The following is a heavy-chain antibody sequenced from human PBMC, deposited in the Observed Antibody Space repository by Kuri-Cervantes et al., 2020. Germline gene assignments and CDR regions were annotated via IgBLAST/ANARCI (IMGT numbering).Heavy chain of an antibody. V-gene: IGHV3-74*01. CDR2: INSDGSST. Sequence: GESLKISCVASTFTFSSYWMHWVRQAPGKGLVWVSRINSDGSSTTYADSVRGRFTISRDNAKNTLYLQMNSLRAEDTAVYYCARVPPLGLQPNPYFDYWGQGTLVTVSS. CDR3: ARVPPLGLQPNPYFDY. J-gene: IGHJ4*02. CDR1: TFTFSSYW. D-gene: IGHD4-11*01.